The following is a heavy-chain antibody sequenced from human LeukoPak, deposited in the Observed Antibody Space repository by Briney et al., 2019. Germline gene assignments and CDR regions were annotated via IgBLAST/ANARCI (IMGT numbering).Heavy chain of an antibody. J-gene: IGHJ4*02. Sequence: PSETLSLTCTVSGGSIISSSYYWGWIRQPPGKGLEWIGSIYYSVSTYYNPSLKSRATISVDTSKNQFSLKLSSVTAADTAVYYCARHQDDSSEIPLDYWGQGTLVTVSS. CDR1: GGSIISSSYY. CDR2: IYYSVST. V-gene: IGHV4-39*01. D-gene: IGHD3-22*01. CDR3: ARHQDDSSEIPLDY.